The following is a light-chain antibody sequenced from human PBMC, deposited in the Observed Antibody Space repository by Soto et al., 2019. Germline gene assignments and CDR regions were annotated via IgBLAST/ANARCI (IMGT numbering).Light chain of an antibody. CDR3: QQSYSFPYT. CDR2: AAS. V-gene: IGKV1-39*01. CDR1: QTINNY. J-gene: IGKJ2*01. Sequence: DIQMTQSPSSLSASVGDRVVITCRASQTINNYLNWYQQKTGEAPKLQIYAASTLQSGVPSRFSGSESGTDFTLAISSLQPEDFATYFFQQSYSFPYTFGQGTNLVIK.